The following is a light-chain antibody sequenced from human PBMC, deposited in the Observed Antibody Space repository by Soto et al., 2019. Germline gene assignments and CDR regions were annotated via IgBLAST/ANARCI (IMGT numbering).Light chain of an antibody. CDR1: QSVSSY. CDR2: GAS. CDR3: QQRSNWPRT. Sequence: EIVLTQSPATLSLSPGERATLSCRASQSVSSYLAWYQQKPGQAPRLLIYGASNRATGIPARFSGSGSETEFTLTISSLEPEDFAVYYCQQRSNWPRTFGQGTKVEIK. J-gene: IGKJ1*01. V-gene: IGKV3-11*01.